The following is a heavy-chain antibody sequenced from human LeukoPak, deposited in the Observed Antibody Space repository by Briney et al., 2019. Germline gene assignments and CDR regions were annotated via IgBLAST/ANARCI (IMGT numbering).Heavy chain of an antibody. D-gene: IGHD3-3*01. J-gene: IGHJ4*02. Sequence: ASVKVSCKASGYTFTGYYMHWVRQAPGQGLEWMGWINPNSGNTGYAQKFQGRVTITRNTSISTAYMELSSLRSEDTAVYYCARGTIPGVVIKDWGQGTLVTVSS. CDR2: INPNSGNT. CDR3: ARGTIPGVVIKD. CDR1: GYTFTGYY. V-gene: IGHV1-8*03.